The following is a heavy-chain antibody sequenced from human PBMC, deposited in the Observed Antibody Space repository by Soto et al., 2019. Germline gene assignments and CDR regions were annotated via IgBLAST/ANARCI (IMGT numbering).Heavy chain of an antibody. D-gene: IGHD2-21*01. CDR2: ISTAGNT. Sequence: GGSLRLSCAASGFTFSNYDMHWVRQATGKGLEWVSTISTAGNTYSPGSVKGRFTISRENAKNSLYLQMNSLRVDDTAVYYCARGRDSGLYYFHYWGQGTLVTVS. J-gene: IGHJ4*02. CDR3: ARGRDSGLYYFHY. V-gene: IGHV3-13*01. CDR1: GFTFSNYD.